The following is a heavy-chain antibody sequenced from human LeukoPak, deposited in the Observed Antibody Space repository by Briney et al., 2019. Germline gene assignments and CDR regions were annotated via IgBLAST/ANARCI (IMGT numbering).Heavy chain of an antibody. V-gene: IGHV4-34*01. Sequence: SETLSLTCAVYGGSFSGYYWSWIRQPPGKGLEWIGEINHSESTNYNPSLKSRVTISVDTSKNQFSLKLSSVTAADTAVYYCARGYHSVAGTHFYYYYYYMDVWGKGTTVTVSS. D-gene: IGHD6-19*01. CDR3: ARGYHSVAGTHFYYYYYYMDV. CDR2: INHSEST. J-gene: IGHJ6*03. CDR1: GGSFSGYY.